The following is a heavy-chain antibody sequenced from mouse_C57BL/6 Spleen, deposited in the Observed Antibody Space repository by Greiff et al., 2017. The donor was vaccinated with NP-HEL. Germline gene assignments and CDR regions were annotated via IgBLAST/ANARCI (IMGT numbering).Heavy chain of an antibody. CDR3: EREKEKENEGNAMDY. CDR1: GYTFTSYG. V-gene: IGHV1-81*01. J-gene: IGHJ4*01. Sequence: VQLQQSGAELARPGASVKLSCKASGYTFTSYGISWVKQRTGQGLEWIGEIYPRSGNTYYNEKFKGKATLTADKSSSTAYMERRSLTTEDSAVDEREREKEKENEGNAMDYGGQGTSVTVAS. CDR2: IYPRSGNT.